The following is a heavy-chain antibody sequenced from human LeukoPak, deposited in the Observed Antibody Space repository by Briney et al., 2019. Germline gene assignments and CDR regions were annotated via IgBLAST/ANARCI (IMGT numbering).Heavy chain of an antibody. V-gene: IGHV4-4*02. Sequence: SGTLSLTCAVSAGSISSSNWWTWVRQPPGKGLEWIGSIYYSGSTYYSPSLKSRVTISVDTSKNQFSLKLSSVTAADTAVYYCARDRGTLGVMQYNWFDPWGQGTLVTVSS. CDR2: IYYSGST. CDR1: AGSISSSNW. D-gene: IGHD3-16*01. J-gene: IGHJ5*02. CDR3: ARDRGTLGVMQYNWFDP.